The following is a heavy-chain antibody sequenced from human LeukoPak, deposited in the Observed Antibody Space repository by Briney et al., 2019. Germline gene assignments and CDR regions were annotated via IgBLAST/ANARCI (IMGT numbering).Heavy chain of an antibody. V-gene: IGHV3-23*01. D-gene: IGHD5-18*01. J-gene: IGHJ4*02. CDR2: ISGSGGST. CDR3: AKDSSSIRGYSYGYRDY. CDR1: GFTFSSYA. Sequence: GGSLRLSCAASGFTFSSYAMSWVRQAPGKGLEWVSAISGSGGSTYYADSVKGRFTISRDNSKNTLYLQMNSLRAEDTAVYYCAKDSSSIRGYSYGYRDYWGQRTLVTVSS.